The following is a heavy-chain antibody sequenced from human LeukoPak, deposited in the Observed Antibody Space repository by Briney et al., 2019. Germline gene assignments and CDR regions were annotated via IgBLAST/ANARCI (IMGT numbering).Heavy chain of an antibody. CDR2: IIPIFGTA. Sequence: SVKVSCKASGGTFSSYAISWVRQAPGQGLEWMGRIIPIFGTANYAQKFQGRVTITTDESTSTAYMELRSLKSEDTAVYYCARGPEPYYYYYMDVWGKGTTVTVSS. CDR1: GGTFSSYA. D-gene: IGHD1-14*01. CDR3: ARGPEPYYYYYMDV. V-gene: IGHV1-69*05. J-gene: IGHJ6*03.